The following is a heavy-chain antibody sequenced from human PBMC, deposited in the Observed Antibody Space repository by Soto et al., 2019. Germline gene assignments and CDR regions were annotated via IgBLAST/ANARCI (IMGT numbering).Heavy chain of an antibody. CDR2: ISSSGSTI. CDR3: ARELGRGEWLVRTCFDY. V-gene: IGHV3-11*01. CDR1: GFTFSDYY. Sequence: QVQLVESGGGLVKPGGSLRLSCAASGFTFSDYYMSWIRQAPGKGLEGVSYISSSGSTIYYADSVKGRFTLSRDNAKNSLYLQMNSLRAEDTAVYYCARELGRGEWLVRTCFDYWGQGTLVTVSS. D-gene: IGHD6-19*01. J-gene: IGHJ4*02.